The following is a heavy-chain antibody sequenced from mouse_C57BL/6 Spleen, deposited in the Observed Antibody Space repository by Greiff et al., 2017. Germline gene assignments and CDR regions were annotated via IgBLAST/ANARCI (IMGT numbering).Heavy chain of an antibody. Sequence: QVQLQQSGPELVKPGASVKISCKASGYAFSSSWMNWVKQRPGKGLEWIGRIYPGDGDTNYNGKFKGKATLTADKSSSTAYMQLSRLTSEDSAVYFCASLYYYCSRGAMDYWGQGTSVTVSS. J-gene: IGHJ4*01. CDR3: ASLYYYCSRGAMDY. D-gene: IGHD1-1*01. CDR2: IYPGDGDT. CDR1: GYAFSSSW. V-gene: IGHV1-82*01.